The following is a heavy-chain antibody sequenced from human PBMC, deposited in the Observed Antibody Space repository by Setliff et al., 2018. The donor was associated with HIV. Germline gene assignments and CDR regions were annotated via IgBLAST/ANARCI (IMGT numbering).Heavy chain of an antibody. D-gene: IGHD1-1*01. Sequence: ASVKVSCKASGYTFTGYYMHWVRQAPGQGLEWMGWINPNNGGTNYAQKFQGRVTMTRDTSISTAHMELSRLRSDDTAVYYCARDDWNDNAFDIWGQGTLVTVSS. CDR3: ARDDWNDNAFDI. V-gene: IGHV1-2*02. CDR2: INPNNGGT. CDR1: GYTFTGYY. J-gene: IGHJ3*02.